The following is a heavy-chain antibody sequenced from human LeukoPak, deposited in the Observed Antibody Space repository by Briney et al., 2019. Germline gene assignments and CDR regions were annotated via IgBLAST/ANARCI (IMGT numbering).Heavy chain of an antibody. J-gene: IGHJ3*02. V-gene: IGHV3-23*01. D-gene: IGHD2-15*01. CDR1: RFTFSNYA. Sequence: GGSLRLSCAASRFTFSNYAMNWVRQASGKGLEWVSRISASGGSTYYADSVKGRFTISRDNSKNTLYFQMNNLRAEDTAVYYCAKVGVAATIEAFDIWGQGTMVTVSS. CDR2: ISASGGST. CDR3: AKVGVAATIEAFDI.